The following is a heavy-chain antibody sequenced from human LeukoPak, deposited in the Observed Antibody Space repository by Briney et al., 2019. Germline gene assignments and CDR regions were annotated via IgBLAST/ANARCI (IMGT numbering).Heavy chain of an antibody. CDR1: GFTFSSYG. D-gene: IGHD2-15*01. CDR3: AKDLVVAATIHSFFDY. Sequence: GGSLRLSCAASGFTFSSYGMHWVRQAPGKGLEWVGFIRYDGSNKYYADSVKGRFTISRDNSKNTLYLQMNSLRAEDTAVYYCAKDLVVAATIHSFFDYWGQGTLVTVSS. J-gene: IGHJ4*02. CDR2: IRYDGSNK. V-gene: IGHV3-30*02.